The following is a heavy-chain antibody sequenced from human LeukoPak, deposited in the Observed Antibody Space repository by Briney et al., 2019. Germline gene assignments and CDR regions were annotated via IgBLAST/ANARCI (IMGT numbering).Heavy chain of an antibody. D-gene: IGHD3-16*01. Sequence: GGSLRLSCAASGFSLSRYDMHWVRQDPGAGLEWVSTISPAGQTYYPDSEKVRCTTSRQNPKHSLFLQMINLRPGDTARYFCVSEESGGVYGMDFWGQGTTVTVSS. J-gene: IGHJ6*02. CDR3: VSEESGGVYGMDF. V-gene: IGHV3-13*01. CDR1: GFSLSRYD. CDR2: ISPAGQT.